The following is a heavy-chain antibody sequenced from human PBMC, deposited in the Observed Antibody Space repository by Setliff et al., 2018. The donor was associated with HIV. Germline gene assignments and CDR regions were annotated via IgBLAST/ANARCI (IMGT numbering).Heavy chain of an antibody. J-gene: IGHJ3*02. CDR2: IGYSGST. CDR1: GGSINYYY. CDR3: ARWGENSGRPDWRAFDI. Sequence: SETLSLTCTVSGGSINYYYWNWIRQSPGKGLEWIGFIGYSGSTSYNPSLNSRVTISVDTSKNQFPLKLSSVSTADTAVYYCARWGENSGRPDWRAFDIWGQGAMVTVSS. V-gene: IGHV4-59*01. D-gene: IGHD1-26*01.